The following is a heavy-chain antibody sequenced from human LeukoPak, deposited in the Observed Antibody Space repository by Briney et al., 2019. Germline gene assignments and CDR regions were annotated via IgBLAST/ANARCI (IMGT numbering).Heavy chain of an antibody. CDR1: GFTFSSYS. J-gene: IGHJ3*02. CDR3: ASFPPYMVRTDAFDI. Sequence: KPGGSLRLSCAASGFTFSSYSMNWVRQAPGKGLEWVSSISRSSAYIYYADSVKGRFIISRDNAKNSLYLQMNSLRAEDTAVYYCASFPPYMVRTDAFDIWGQGTMVTVSS. V-gene: IGHV3-21*01. D-gene: IGHD3-10*01. CDR2: ISRSSAYI.